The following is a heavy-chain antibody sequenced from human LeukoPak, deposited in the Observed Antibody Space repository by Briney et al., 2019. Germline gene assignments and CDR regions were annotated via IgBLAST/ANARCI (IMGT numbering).Heavy chain of an antibody. CDR2: VWYDGSKK. J-gene: IGHJ4*02. CDR1: GFTFSSYG. Sequence: QSGGSLRLSCAASGFTFSSYGMHWVRQAPGKGLEWVAVVWYDGSKKYSADSVKGRITISRDDSKNTLYLQMNSLRAEDTAVYYCARGVGYYDSSGTIDYWGQGTLVTVSS. D-gene: IGHD3-22*01. CDR3: ARGVGYYDSSGTIDY. V-gene: IGHV3-33*01.